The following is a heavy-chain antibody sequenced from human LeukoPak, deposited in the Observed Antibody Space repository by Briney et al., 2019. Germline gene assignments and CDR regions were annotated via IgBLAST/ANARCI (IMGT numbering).Heavy chain of an antibody. CDR1: GYTFTSYY. D-gene: IGHD3-10*01. V-gene: IGHV1-46*01. CDR2: INPSGGST. CDR3: ARELWFGELSRAFDI. J-gene: IGHJ3*02. Sequence: ASVKVSCKASGYTFTSYYMHWVRQAPGQGLEWMGIINPSGGSTSYAQKFQGRVTMTRDTSISTAYMELSRLRSDDTAVYYCARELWFGELSRAFDIWGQGTMVTVSS.